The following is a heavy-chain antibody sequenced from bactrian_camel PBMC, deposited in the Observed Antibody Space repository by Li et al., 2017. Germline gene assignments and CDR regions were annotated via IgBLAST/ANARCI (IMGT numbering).Heavy chain of an antibody. J-gene: IGHJ4*01. V-gene: IGHV3S28*01. CDR2: IFTGAGST. Sequence: QLVESGGGSAQAGGSSRVSRSASRNSERRHCMGWFRQPIGQEREGVAAIFTGAGSTYYADSVKGRFTISQDNAKNTVYLQMNSLKPEDTAVYSCAADYPYPGTIASMPDPCHYFGQGTQVTVS. D-gene: IGHD4*01. CDR1: RNSERRHC. CDR3: AADYPYPGTIASMPDPCHY.